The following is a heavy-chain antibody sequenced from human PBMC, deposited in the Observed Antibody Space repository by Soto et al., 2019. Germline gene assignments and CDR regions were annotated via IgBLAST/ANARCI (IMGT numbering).Heavy chain of an antibody. CDR2: IKSKTDDGTT. V-gene: IGHV3-15*01. CDR1: GFTFSNAW. Sequence: GGSLRLSCTVSGFTFSNAWMTWVRQAPGKGLEWVGRIKSKTDDGTTDYAAPVKGRFTISRDDSRNTLYLQMNSLKTEDTAVYYCTTDSSSWAYYYYYGMDVWGQGTTVTVYS. D-gene: IGHD2-2*01. J-gene: IGHJ6*02. CDR3: TTDSSSWAYYYYYGMDV.